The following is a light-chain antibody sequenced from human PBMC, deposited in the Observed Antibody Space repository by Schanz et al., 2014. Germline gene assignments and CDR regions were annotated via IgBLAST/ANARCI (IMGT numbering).Light chain of an antibody. CDR2: DVI. CDR3: CAYAGSGSVV. Sequence: QSALTQPASVSGSPGQSITISCTGTSSDVGTSNLLSWYQQYPGKAPKLLIYDVIKRPSGVSNRFSDSKSGNTASLTISGLQAEDEADYFCCAYAGSGSVVFGGGTKLTVL. J-gene: IGLJ2*01. V-gene: IGLV2-23*02. CDR1: SSDVGTSNL.